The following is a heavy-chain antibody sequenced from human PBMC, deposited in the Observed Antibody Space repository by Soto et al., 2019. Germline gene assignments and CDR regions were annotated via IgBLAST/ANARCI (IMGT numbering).Heavy chain of an antibody. V-gene: IGHV1-24*01. CDR3: ATSITIFGVVIRGDSGYYGMDV. Sequence: ASVKVSCTVSGYTLTELSMHWVRQAPGKGLEWMGGFDPEDGETIYAQKFQGRVTMTEDTSTDTAHMELSSLRSEDTAVYYCATSITIFGVVIRGDSGYYGMDVWGQGTTVTVSS. J-gene: IGHJ6*02. D-gene: IGHD3-3*01. CDR1: GYTLTELS. CDR2: FDPEDGET.